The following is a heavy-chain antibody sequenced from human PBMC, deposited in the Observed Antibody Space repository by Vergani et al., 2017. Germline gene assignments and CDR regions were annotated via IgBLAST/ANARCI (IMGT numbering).Heavy chain of an antibody. CDR1: GFTFDDYA. CDR3: AKDAYSGSYYDAFDI. Sequence: EVQLVESGGGLVQPGRSLRLSCAASGFTFDDYAMHWVRQAPGMGLEWVSGISWNSGSIGYADSVKGRFTISRDNAKNSLYLQMNSLRAEDTALYYCAKDAYSGSYYDAFDIWGQGTMVTVSS. V-gene: IGHV3-9*01. CDR2: ISWNSGSI. J-gene: IGHJ3*02. D-gene: IGHD1-26*01.